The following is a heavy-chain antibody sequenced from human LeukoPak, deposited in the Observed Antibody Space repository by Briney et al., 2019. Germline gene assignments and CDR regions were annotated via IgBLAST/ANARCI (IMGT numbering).Heavy chain of an antibody. CDR2: ISGSGGST. V-gene: IGHV3-23*01. D-gene: IGHD2-21*02. CDR1: GFTFSSYA. CDR3: AKEPLYCDGDCYEPFDY. J-gene: IGHJ4*02. Sequence: PGGSLRLSCAASGFTFSSYATSWVRQAPGKGLEWVSTISGSGGSTSYTDSVKGRFTISRDNSKNTLCLQMNSLRAEDTAIYYCAKEPLYCDGDCYEPFDYWGQGTLVTVSS.